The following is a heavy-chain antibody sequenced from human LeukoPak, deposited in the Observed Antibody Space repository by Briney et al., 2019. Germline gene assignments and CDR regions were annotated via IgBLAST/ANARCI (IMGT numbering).Heavy chain of an antibody. D-gene: IGHD6-13*01. J-gene: IGHJ4*02. CDR1: GGSISSGDYY. CDR3: ASEPTYSSSWYFY. CDR2: IYYSGST. Sequence: SETLSLTCTVSGGSISSGDYYWSWIRKPPGKGLEWIGYIYYSGSTYYNPSLKSRVTISVDTSKNQFSLKLSSVTAADTAVYYCASEPTYSSSWYFYWGQGTLVTVSS. V-gene: IGHV4-30-4*08.